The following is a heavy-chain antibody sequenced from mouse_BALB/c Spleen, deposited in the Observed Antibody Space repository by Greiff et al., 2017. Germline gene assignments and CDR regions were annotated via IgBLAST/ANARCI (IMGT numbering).Heavy chain of an antibody. CDR1: GYTFTSYY. V-gene: IGHV1S81*02. CDR3: TRNYGNYYYAMDY. D-gene: IGHD2-1*01. Sequence: VQLQQSGAELVKPGASVKLSCKASGYTFTSYYMYWVKQRPGQGLEWIGEINPSNSGTNFNEKFKSKATLTVDKSSSTAYMQLSSLTSEDSAVYYCTRNYGNYYYAMDYWGQGTSVTVSS. CDR2: INPSNSGT. J-gene: IGHJ4*01.